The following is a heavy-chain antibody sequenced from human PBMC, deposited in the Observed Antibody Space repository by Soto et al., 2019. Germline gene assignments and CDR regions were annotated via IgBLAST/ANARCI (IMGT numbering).Heavy chain of an antibody. V-gene: IGHV3-23*01. CDR3: ARDCSSSSCSVWKY. CDR1: GFSFSNYA. J-gene: IGHJ4*02. Sequence: GGSLRLSCAASGFSFSNYAMTWVRQAPGKGLEWVSGVTGNADKTYYADSVKGRFTIFRDNSKNTLYLQMNSLRAEDTAIYYCARDCSSSSCSVWKYWGQGGLVTVSS. CDR2: VTGNADKT. D-gene: IGHD2-2*01.